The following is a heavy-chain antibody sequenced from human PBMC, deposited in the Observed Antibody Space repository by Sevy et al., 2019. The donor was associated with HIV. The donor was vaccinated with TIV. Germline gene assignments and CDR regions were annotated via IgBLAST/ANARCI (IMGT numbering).Heavy chain of an antibody. V-gene: IGHV1-2*02. Sequence: ASVKVSCKASGYTFTDYYMHWVRQAPGQGLEWLGWINSKSGGSKYAQKFQGRVTMTRDTSISTAYMELSRLRSEETAVYYCGRVRLDGGWLAFDSWGQGTLVTVSS. J-gene: IGHJ4*02. CDR2: INSKSGGS. D-gene: IGHD6-19*01. CDR1: GYTFTDYY. CDR3: GRVRLDGGWLAFDS.